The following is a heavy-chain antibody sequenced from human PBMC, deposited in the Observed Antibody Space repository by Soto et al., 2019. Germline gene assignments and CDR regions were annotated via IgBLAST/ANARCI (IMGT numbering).Heavy chain of an antibody. V-gene: IGHV3-30*18. CDR3: AKWDASDEYYFEY. D-gene: IGHD3-10*01. J-gene: IGHJ4*02. CDR1: GFTFSSYS. CDR2: ISYDGSNK. Sequence: GSLRLSCAASGFTFSSYSMNWVRQAPGKGLEWVAVISYDGSNKYYADSVKGRFTISRDNSKNTLYLQMNSLRAEDTAVYYCAKWDASDEYYFEYWGQGTLVTVSS.